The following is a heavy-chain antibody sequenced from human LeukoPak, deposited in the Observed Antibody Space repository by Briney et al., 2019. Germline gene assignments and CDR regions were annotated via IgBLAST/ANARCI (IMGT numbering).Heavy chain of an antibody. V-gene: IGHV4-59*08. CDR1: GGSISNYY. CDR2: IYYSGST. Sequence: SETLSLTCTVSGGSISNYYWSWIRQPPGKGLEWIGYIYYSGSTTYNPSLKSRVTISVDTSKNQFSLKLSSVTAADTAVYYCARRRGDYGAGELNIWGQGTMVTVSS. D-gene: IGHD3-10*01. J-gene: IGHJ3*02. CDR3: ARRRGDYGAGELNI.